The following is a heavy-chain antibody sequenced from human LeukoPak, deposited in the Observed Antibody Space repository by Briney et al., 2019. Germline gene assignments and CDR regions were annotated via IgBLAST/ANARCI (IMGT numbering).Heavy chain of an antibody. CDR3: ARVTSLLWFGELLEDAFDI. CDR2: IYSGTT. V-gene: IGHV3-53*01. CDR1: GFTVSSNS. Sequence: GGSLRLSCTVSGFTVSSNSMSWVRQAPGKGLEWVSFIYSGTTHYSDSVKGRFTISRDNSKNTLYLQMNSLRAEDTAVYYCARVTSLLWFGELLEDAFDIWGQGTMVTVS. J-gene: IGHJ3*02. D-gene: IGHD3-10*01.